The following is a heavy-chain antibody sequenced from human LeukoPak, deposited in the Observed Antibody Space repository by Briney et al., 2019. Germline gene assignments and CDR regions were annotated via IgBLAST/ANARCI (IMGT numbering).Heavy chain of an antibody. CDR3: AKDQRDDILTGYYDYYFDY. J-gene: IGHJ4*02. Sequence: PGRSLRLSCAASGFTFSSYGMHWVRQAPGKGLEWVAVISYDGSNKYYADSVKGRFTISRDNSKNTLYLQMSSLRAEDTAVYYCAKDQRDDILTGYYDYYFDYWGQGTLVTVSS. CDR1: GFTFSSYG. D-gene: IGHD3-9*01. V-gene: IGHV3-30*18. CDR2: ISYDGSNK.